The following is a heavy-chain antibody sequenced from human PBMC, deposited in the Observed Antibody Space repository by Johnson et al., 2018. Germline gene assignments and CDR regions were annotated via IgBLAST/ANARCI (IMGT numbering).Heavy chain of an antibody. D-gene: IGHD3-10*01. J-gene: IGHJ3*02. CDR3: VRLIPSGAFDI. CDR1: GFFVSSNY. Sequence: VQLVEYGGGLIQXGGSLRLSCAASGFFVSSNYMSWVRQAPGKGLEWVSVIYDGTATHYADSVQGRFAISRDNSKNTLYIQMHSLRAEDTAVYYCVRLIPSGAFDIWGHGAMVIVSS. CDR2: IYDGTAT. V-gene: IGHV3-53*01.